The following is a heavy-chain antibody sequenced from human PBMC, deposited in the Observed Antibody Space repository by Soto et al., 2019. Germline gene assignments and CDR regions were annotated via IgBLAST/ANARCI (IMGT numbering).Heavy chain of an antibody. V-gene: IGHV3-11*05. CDR2: IGTSGST. J-gene: IGHJ4*02. D-gene: IGHD1-26*01. CDR1: GFTFSDYY. Sequence: QVQLVESGGGLVKPGGSLRLFCAASGFTFSDYYMAWIRQAPGKGLEWVSYIGTSGSTNSADSVKGRFTISRDNAKNSLYLQMNSLRADDAAVYYCVRDYGGTFDYWGQGTLVTVSS. CDR3: VRDYGGTFDY.